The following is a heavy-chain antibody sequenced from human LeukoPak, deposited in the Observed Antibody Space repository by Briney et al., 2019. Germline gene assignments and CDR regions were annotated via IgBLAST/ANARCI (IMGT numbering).Heavy chain of an antibody. CDR2: IYYSGST. Sequence: PSETLSLTCAVYGGSLSGYYWSWIRQPPGMGLEWIGYIYYSGSTKYNPSLKSRVTISVDTSKSQFSLKLSCVTAADTAVYYCARCPIRAGRRYYGMDVWGQGTTVTVSS. J-gene: IGHJ6*02. V-gene: IGHV4-59*08. D-gene: IGHD5-24*01. CDR3: ARCPIRAGRRYYGMDV. CDR1: GGSLSGYY.